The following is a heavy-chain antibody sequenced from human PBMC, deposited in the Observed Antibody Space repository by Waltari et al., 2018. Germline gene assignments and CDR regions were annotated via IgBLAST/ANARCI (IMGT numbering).Heavy chain of an antibody. J-gene: IGHJ4*02. D-gene: IGHD5-18*01. CDR1: GFTFSSYA. CDR2: ISGSGGST. Sequence: EVQLLESGGGLVQPGGSLRLSCAASGFTFSSYAMRWVRQAPGKGLEWVSAISGSGGSTYYADSVKGRFTISRDNSKNTLYLQMDSLRAEDTAVYYCAKDRNSYGGNSYFDYWGQGTLVTVSS. V-gene: IGHV3-23*01. CDR3: AKDRNSYGGNSYFDY.